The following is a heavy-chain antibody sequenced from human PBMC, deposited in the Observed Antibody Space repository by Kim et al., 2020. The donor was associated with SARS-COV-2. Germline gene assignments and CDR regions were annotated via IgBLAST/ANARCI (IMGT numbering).Heavy chain of an antibody. Sequence: TIYYADSGKGLFTISRDNAKNALYLQMNSLRAEDTAVYYCARGNILINDYGGQGTLVTVSS. V-gene: IGHV3-11*04. J-gene: IGHJ4*02. D-gene: IGHD2-8*01. CDR3: ARGNILINDY. CDR2: TI.